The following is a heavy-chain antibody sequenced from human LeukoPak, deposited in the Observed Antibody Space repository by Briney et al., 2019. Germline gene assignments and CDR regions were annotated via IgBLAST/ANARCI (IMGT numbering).Heavy chain of an antibody. D-gene: IGHD1-7*01. Sequence: SETLSLTCAVYGGSFSGYYWSWIRQPPGKGLEWIGEINHSGSTNYNPSLKSRVTISVDTSKNQFSLKLSSVTPADTAVYYCARGASGSITGTTYYFDYWGQGTLVTVSS. V-gene: IGHV4-34*01. CDR2: INHSGST. CDR3: ARGASGSITGTTYYFDY. CDR1: GGSFSGYY. J-gene: IGHJ4*02.